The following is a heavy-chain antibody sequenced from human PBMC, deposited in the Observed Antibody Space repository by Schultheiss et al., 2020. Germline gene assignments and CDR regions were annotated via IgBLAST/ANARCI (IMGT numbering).Heavy chain of an antibody. J-gene: IGHJ6*02. V-gene: IGHV3-11*01. CDR2: ISSSGSTI. CDR3: ARRPVLPINYGMDV. Sequence: GSLRLSCAASGFTFSDYYMSWIRQAPGKGLEWVSYISSSGSTIYYADSVKGRFTISRDNAKNSLYLQMNSLRAEDTAVYYCARRPVLPINYGMDVWGQGTTVTVSS. D-gene: IGHD3-10*01. CDR1: GFTFSDYY.